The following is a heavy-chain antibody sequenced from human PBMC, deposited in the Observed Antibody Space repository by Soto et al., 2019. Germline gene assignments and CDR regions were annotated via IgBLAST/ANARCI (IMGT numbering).Heavy chain of an antibody. CDR1: GFTFSSYA. CDR3: AKDRWDYYDSSGYSLIDY. V-gene: IGHV3-23*01. D-gene: IGHD3-22*01. CDR2: ISGSGGST. J-gene: IGHJ4*02. Sequence: EVQLLESGGGLVQPGGSLRLSCAASGFTFSSYAMSWVRQAPGKGLVWVSAISGSGGSTYYADSVKGRFTISRDNSKNTLYLQMNCLRAEDTAVYYCAKDRWDYYDSSGYSLIDYWGQGTLVTVSS.